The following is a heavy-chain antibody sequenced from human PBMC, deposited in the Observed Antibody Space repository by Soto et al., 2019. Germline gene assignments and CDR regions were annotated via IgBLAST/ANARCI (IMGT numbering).Heavy chain of an antibody. Sequence: PGESLKISCNGSGYSFTIDCIGLVLQMPGKGLEWMGIIYPGDSDTRYSPSFQGQVTISADKSISTAYLQRSSLKASDTAMYYCARCQPYYYYGMDVWGQGTTVTVSS. J-gene: IGHJ6*02. CDR1: GYSFTIDC. V-gene: IGHV5-51*01. CDR3: ARCQPYYYYGMDV. CDR2: IYPGDSDT.